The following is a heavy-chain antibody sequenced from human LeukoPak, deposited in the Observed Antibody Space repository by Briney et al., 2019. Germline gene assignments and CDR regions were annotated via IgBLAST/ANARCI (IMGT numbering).Heavy chain of an antibody. CDR2: IKRKTDGRTT. V-gene: IGHV3-15*01. Sequence: PGGSLRLSCTASGFTFSNAWMNWVRQAPGKGLEWVGRIKRKTDGRTTDYAAPVKGRFTISRDDSKNTLYLQMNSLKTEDTAVYFCTTNDAFDIWGQGTMVTVSS. CDR3: TTNDAFDI. CDR1: GFTFSNAW. J-gene: IGHJ3*02.